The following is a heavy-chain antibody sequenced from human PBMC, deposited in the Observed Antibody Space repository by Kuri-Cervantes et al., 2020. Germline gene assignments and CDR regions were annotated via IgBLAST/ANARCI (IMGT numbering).Heavy chain of an antibody. CDR1: GSTFSSYA. Sequence: GGSLRLSCAASGSTFSSYAMHWVRQAPGKGLEWVAVISYDGSNKYYADSVKGRFTISRDNSKDTLYLQLNSLRAEDTAAYYCARGCRDDYNNYWYFDLWGRGTLVTVSS. V-gene: IGHV3-30*07. D-gene: IGHD5-24*01. J-gene: IGHJ2*01. CDR3: ARGCRDDYNNYWYFDL. CDR2: ISYDGSNK.